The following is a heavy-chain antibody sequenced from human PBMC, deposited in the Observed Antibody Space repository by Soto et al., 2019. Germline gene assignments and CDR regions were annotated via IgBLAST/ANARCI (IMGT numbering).Heavy chain of an antibody. CDR3: AGEGGGGPAP. CDR1: GYTFPSYG. V-gene: IGHV1-18*01. D-gene: IGHD3-16*01. Sequence: AASVKVSCKASGYTFPSYGISWIRQAPGQRLVWMGWISAHNGHTKYTQNFQGRVTMTTDISTSTAHKELRGLRSDDTAVYYCAGEGGGGPAPGGRGTLVPFPS. CDR2: ISAHNGHT. J-gene: IGHJ5*02.